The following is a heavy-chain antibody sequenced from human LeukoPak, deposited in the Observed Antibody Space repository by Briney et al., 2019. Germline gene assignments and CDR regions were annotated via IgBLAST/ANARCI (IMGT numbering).Heavy chain of an antibody. D-gene: IGHD3-3*01. Sequence: ASVKVSCKASGYTFTGYYMHWVRQAPGQGLEWMGWINPNSGGTNYAQKFQGRVTMTRDTSTSTVYMELSSLRSDDTAVYYCASSWGHYDFWSGYSAFDIWGQGTMVTVSS. V-gene: IGHV1-2*02. CDR1: GYTFTGYY. CDR2: INPNSGGT. CDR3: ASSWGHYDFWSGYSAFDI. J-gene: IGHJ3*02.